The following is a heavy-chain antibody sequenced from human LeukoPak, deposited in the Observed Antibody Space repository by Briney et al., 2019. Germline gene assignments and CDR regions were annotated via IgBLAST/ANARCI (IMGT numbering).Heavy chain of an antibody. CDR1: GFTFSSYA. CDR3: AKDGGSIVGATRGYFDY. V-gene: IGHV3-23*01. Sequence: GGSLRLSCAASGFTFSSYAMSWVRRAPGKGLEWVSAISGSGGSTYYADSVKGRFTISRDNSENTLYLQMNSLRAEDTAVYYCAKDGGSIVGATRGYFDYWGQGTLVTVSS. D-gene: IGHD1-26*01. CDR2: ISGSGGST. J-gene: IGHJ4*02.